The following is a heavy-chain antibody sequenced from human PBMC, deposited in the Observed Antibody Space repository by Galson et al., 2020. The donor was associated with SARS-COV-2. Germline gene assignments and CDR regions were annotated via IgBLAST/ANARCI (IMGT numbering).Heavy chain of an antibody. Sequence: GESLKISCAASGFYFNNYGMNCVRQASGNGLEWVAGIWYAGGTQYYADPLQGLFTTSRDNSKNTLYLQMNSLRAEDTTIYYCAKPGSILDLGAKNGDHMEVWGKGTTIIVSS. CDR3: AKPGSILDLGAKNGDHMEV. V-gene: IGHV3-33*06. CDR2: IWYAGGTQ. J-gene: IGHJ6*03. CDR1: GFYFNNYG. D-gene: IGHD1-26*01.